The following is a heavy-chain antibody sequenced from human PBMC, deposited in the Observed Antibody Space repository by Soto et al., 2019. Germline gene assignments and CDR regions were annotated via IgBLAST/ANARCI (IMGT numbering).Heavy chain of an antibody. CDR3: ARGRDGSNYYFDY. Sequence: QVQLVQSGPEVKKPGSSVKVSCKASGGTFSDSVTSWVRQAPGQGLEWMGGIVPIFGKANLAEKFQDRVKITADESTSTAYMKLSSLRSEATAVYYCARGRDGSNYYFDYWGQGTLVTVSS. J-gene: IGHJ4*02. D-gene: IGHD3-10*01. CDR2: IVPIFGKA. CDR1: GGTFSDSV. V-gene: IGHV1-69*01.